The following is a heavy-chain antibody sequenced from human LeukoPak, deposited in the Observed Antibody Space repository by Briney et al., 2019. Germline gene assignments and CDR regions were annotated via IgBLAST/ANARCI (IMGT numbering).Heavy chain of an antibody. CDR2: IIPIFGTA. CDR3: ARGVGAHIGSAFDY. J-gene: IGHJ4*02. CDR1: GGTFSSYA. D-gene: IGHD1-26*01. Sequence: SVKVSCKASGGTFSSYAISWVRQAPGQRLEWMGGIIPIFGTANYAQKFQGRVTITADESKSTAYMELSSLRSEDTAVYYCARGVGAHIGSAFDYWGQGTLVTASS. V-gene: IGHV1-69*13.